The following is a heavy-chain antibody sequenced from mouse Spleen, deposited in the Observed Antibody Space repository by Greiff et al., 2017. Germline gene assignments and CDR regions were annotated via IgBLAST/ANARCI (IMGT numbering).Heavy chain of an antibody. Sequence: EVKLMESGGGLVKPGGSLKLSCAASGFTFSDYGMHWVRQAPEKGLEWVAYISSGSSTIYYADTVKGRFTISRDNAKNTLFLQMTSLRSEDTAMYYCARKVLLGYYFDYWGQGTTLTVSS. CDR2: ISSGSSTI. J-gene: IGHJ2*01. D-gene: IGHD2-1*01. CDR3: ARKVLLGYYFDY. V-gene: IGHV5-17*01. CDR1: GFTFSDYG.